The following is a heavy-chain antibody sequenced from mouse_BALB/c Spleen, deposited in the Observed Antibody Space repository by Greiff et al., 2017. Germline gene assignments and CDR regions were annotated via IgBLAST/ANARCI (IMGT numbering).Heavy chain of an antibody. CDR1: GYTFTDYE. CDR3: TRMITVDYAMDY. Sequence: VQLQQSGAELVRPGASVTLSCKASGYTFTDYEMHWVKQTPVHGLEWIGAIDPETGGTAYNQKFKGKATLTADKSSSTAYMELRSLTSEDSAVYYCTRMITVDYAMDYWGQGTSVTVSS. D-gene: IGHD2-4*01. CDR2: IDPETGGT. J-gene: IGHJ4*01. V-gene: IGHV1-15*01.